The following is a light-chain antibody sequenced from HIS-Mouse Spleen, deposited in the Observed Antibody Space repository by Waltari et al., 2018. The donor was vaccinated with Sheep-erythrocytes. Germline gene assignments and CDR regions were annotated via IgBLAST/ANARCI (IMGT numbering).Light chain of an antibody. CDR2: LGS. V-gene: IGKV2-28*01. CDR3: MQALQTPT. Sequence: DIVMTQSPLSLPVTPGEPASISCRASQGTLHSNGYNYLDWYLQKPGHSPQLLIYLGSNRASGVPDRFSGSGSGTDFTLKISRVEAEDVGVYYCMQALQTPTFGQGTRLEIK. J-gene: IGKJ5*01. CDR1: QGTLHSNGYNY.